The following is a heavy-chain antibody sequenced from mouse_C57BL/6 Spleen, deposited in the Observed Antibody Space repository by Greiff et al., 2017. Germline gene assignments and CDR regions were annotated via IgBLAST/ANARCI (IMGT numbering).Heavy chain of an antibody. CDR1: GYSITSGYY. J-gene: IGHJ4*01. CDR2: ISYDGSN. Sequence: ESGPGLVKPSQSLSLTCSVTGYSITSGYYWNWIRQFPGNKLEWMGYISYDGSNNYNPSLKNRISITRDTSKNQFFLKLNSVTTEDTATYYCARDDGYYGEGAMDYWGQGTSVTVSS. V-gene: IGHV3-6*01. D-gene: IGHD2-3*01. CDR3: ARDDGYYGEGAMDY.